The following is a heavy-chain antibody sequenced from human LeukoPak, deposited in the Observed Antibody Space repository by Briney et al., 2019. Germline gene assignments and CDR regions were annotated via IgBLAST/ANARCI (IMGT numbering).Heavy chain of an antibody. J-gene: IGHJ4*02. V-gene: IGHV4-59*01. D-gene: IGHD6-19*01. Sequence: SETLSLTCTVSGDSISSYYWSWIRQPPGKGLEWIGYIYYTGSTNYNPSLKSRVTISVDTSKNQFSLKLSSVTAADTAVYYCATGGWYLDRWGQGTPVTVSS. CDR2: IYYTGST. CDR3: ATGGWYLDR. CDR1: GDSISSYY.